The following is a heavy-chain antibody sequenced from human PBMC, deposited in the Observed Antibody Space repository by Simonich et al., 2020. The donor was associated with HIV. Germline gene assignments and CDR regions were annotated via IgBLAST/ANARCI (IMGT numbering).Heavy chain of an antibody. V-gene: IGHV4-34*01. CDR3: ARGFYQRLYYFDY. Sequence: QVQLQQWGAGLLKPSETLSLTCAVYGGSFSGYDWSWIRQPPGKGLEWIGEINHSGRTNYNPSLKSRVTISVDTSKNQFSLKLSSVTAADTAVYYCARGFYQRLYYFDYWGQGTLVTVSS. J-gene: IGHJ4*02. D-gene: IGHD2-2*01. CDR2: INHSGRT. CDR1: GGSFSGYD.